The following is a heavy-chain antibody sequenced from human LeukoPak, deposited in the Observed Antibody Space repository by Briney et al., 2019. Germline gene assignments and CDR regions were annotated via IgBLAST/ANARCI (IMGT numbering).Heavy chain of an antibody. V-gene: IGHV3-7*02. D-gene: IGHD5-12*01. Sequence: GGSLRLSCATSGLSFSDFRMTWVRQAPGKGLEWVANITQGGGVKYYVDSVKGRFTISRDDTKSSLIVQMNSLRAEDTAVYFFARFGYSGWNLENWGQGTLVTVSS. CDR1: GLSFSDFR. CDR2: ITQGGGVK. J-gene: IGHJ4*02. CDR3: ARFGYSGWNLEN.